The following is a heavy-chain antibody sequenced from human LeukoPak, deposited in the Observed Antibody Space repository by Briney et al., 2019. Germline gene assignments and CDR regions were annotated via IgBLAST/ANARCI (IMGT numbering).Heavy chain of an antibody. Sequence: PGGSLRLSSAASGFTFSNAWMSWVRQAPGKGLEWVGRIKSKTDGGTTDYAAPVKGRFTISRDDSKNTLYLQMNSLKTEDTAVYYCTTSNGSYYYDSSGYSSLDYWGQGTLVTVSS. D-gene: IGHD3-22*01. CDR1: GFTFSNAW. CDR2: IKSKTDGGTT. V-gene: IGHV3-15*01. CDR3: TTSNGSYYYDSSGYSSLDY. J-gene: IGHJ4*02.